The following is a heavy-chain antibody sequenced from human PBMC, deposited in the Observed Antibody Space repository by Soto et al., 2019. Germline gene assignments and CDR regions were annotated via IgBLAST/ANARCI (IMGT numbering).Heavy chain of an antibody. D-gene: IGHD6-13*01. V-gene: IGHV3-21*01. J-gene: IGHJ4*02. Sequence: GGSLRLSCAASGFTFSSYSMNWVRQAPGKGLEWVSSISSSSNYIYYADSVKGRFTISRDNAKNSLYLQMNSLRAEDTAVYYCARVKMPAADPYYFDYWGQGTLVTVSS. CDR2: ISSSSNYI. CDR3: ARVKMPAADPYYFDY. CDR1: GFTFSSYS.